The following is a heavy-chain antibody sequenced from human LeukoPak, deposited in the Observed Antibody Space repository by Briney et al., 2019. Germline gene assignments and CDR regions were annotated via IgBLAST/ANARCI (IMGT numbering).Heavy chain of an antibody. J-gene: IGHJ4*02. Sequence: ASVKVSCKASGYTFTGYYMHWVRQAPGQGLEWMGRIIPILGIANYAQKFQGRVTITADKSTSTAYMELSSLRSEDTAVYYCASQRTNYYGSGSSSYGYWGQGTLVTVSS. CDR2: IIPILGIA. CDR3: ASQRTNYYGSGSSSYGY. V-gene: IGHV1-69*02. CDR1: GYTFTGYY. D-gene: IGHD3-10*01.